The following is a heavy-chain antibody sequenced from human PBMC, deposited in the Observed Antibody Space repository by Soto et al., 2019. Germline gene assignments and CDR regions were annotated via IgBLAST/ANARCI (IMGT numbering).Heavy chain of an antibody. CDR1: GFTFSSYW. Sequence: EVQLVESGGGLVQPGGSLRLSCAASGFTFSSYWMTWVRQAPRKGLEWVSNIKQDGSEKYYVDSLKGRFTISRDNAKNSLYLQMNSLRAEDTDVYYCARGAWLPNFDYWGQGILVTVS. D-gene: IGHD5-12*01. CDR3: ARGAWLPNFDY. CDR2: IKQDGSEK. V-gene: IGHV3-7*04. J-gene: IGHJ4*02.